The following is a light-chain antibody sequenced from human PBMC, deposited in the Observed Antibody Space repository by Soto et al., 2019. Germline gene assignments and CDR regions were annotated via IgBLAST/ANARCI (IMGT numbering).Light chain of an antibody. Sequence: EIVMTQSPATLSVSPGERATLSCRASQSVSSNLAWYQQKPGQAPRLLIYDASSRATGIPARFSGSGSGTDFTLTIASLEPEDFAVYYCHQRQYWPPITFGQGTRLEIK. CDR3: HQRQYWPPIT. CDR2: DAS. J-gene: IGKJ5*01. V-gene: IGKV3-11*01. CDR1: QSVSSN.